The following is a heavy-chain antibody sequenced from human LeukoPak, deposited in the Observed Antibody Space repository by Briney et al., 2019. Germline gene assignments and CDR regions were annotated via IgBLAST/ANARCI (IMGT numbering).Heavy chain of an antibody. V-gene: IGHV3-73*01. J-gene: IGHJ6*03. CDR2: IRSEANSYAT. CDR3: TRSPEHYYYYYYMDV. Sequence: GGSLRLSCAASGFTFSGAAMHWVRQASGKGLEWVGRIRSEANSYATAYAASVKGRFTISRDDSKNTAYLQMNSLKTEDTAVYYCTRSPEHYYYYYYMDVWGKGTTVTVSS. CDR1: GFTFSGAA.